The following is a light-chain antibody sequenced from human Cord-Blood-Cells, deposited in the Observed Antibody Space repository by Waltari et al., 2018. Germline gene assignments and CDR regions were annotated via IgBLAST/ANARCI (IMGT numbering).Light chain of an antibody. J-gene: IGLJ1*01. CDR2: EVS. CDR3: CSYAGSSFV. V-gene: IGLV2-23*02. CDR1: RSDFGSYNL. Sequence: QSALTQPASVSGSPGQSITISCTGTRSDFGSYNLVSWYQQHPGKAPKLMIYEVSKRPSGVSNRFSGSKSGNTASLTISGLQAEDEADYYCCSYAGSSFVFGTGTKVTVL.